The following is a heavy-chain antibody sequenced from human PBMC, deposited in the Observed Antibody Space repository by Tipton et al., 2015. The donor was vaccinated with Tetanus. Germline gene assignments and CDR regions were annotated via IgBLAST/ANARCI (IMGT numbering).Heavy chain of an antibody. CDR2: IFYSGNS. J-gene: IGHJ4*02. V-gene: IGHV4-61*08. D-gene: IGHD2/OR15-2a*01. CDR3: ARAAGFLGLTHDF. CDR1: GGSLRSGDHY. Sequence: GLVKPSETLSLTCTVSGGSLRSGDHYWSWIRQPPGKGLEWIGDIFYSGNSIPNPSFRSRVTMSADTSRTLFSLRLDSLTAADTAVYYCARAAGFLGLTHDFWGRGTLVSVSS.